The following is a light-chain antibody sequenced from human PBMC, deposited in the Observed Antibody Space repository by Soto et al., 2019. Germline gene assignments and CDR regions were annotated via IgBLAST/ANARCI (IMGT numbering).Light chain of an antibody. J-gene: IGKJ1*01. CDR3: QQYNNCPWT. V-gene: IGKV1-5*01. CDR1: QSVCRW. CDR2: GAS. Sequence: DIEITQSPSSLSASVGERVTISCRASQSVCRWLAWYRQKPGKAPKVLIYGASGVETGVPSRFRGSGSGTEFTLTISRLHSEDFEAYFCQQYNNCPWTFGQGTKVDIK.